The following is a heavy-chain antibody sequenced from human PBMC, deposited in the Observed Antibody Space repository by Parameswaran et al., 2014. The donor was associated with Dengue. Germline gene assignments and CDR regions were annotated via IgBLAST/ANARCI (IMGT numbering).Heavy chain of an antibody. CDR2: INHSGST. CDR3: ARGLGGY. D-gene: IGHD3-16*01. J-gene: IGHJ4*02. V-gene: IGHV4-34*01. Sequence: PGKGLEWIGEINHSGSTNYNPSLKSRVTISVDTSKNQFSLKLSSVTAADTAVYYCARGLGGYWGQGTLVTVSS.